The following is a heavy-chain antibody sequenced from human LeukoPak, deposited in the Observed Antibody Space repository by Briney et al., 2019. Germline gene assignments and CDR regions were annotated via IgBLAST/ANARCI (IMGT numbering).Heavy chain of an antibody. J-gene: IGHJ5*02. V-gene: IGHV4-59*01. CDR3: ARGPDP. CDR2: IYYSGST. CDR1: GGSIRRYY. Sequence: SETLSLTCTVSGGSIRRYYWSWIRQPPGKGLEWIGYIYYSGSTNYNPSLKSRVTISVDTSKNQFSLKLSSVTAADTAVYYCARGPDPWGQGTLVTVSS.